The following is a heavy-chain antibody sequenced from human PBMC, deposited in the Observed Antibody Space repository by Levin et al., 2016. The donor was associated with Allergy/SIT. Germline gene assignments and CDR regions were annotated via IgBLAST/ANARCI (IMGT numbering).Heavy chain of an antibody. D-gene: IGHD5-24*01. CDR2: ISSSNDYI. V-gene: IGHV3-21*01. Sequence: GESLKISCAASGFTFSNHFMNWVRQAPGKGLEWVSSISSSNDYIYYADSVKGRFTISRDNAKNSLYLQMNSLRAEDTAMYYCARSPVKDGTYWGQGTLVTVSS. J-gene: IGHJ4*02. CDR1: GFTFSNHF. CDR3: ARSPVKDGTY.